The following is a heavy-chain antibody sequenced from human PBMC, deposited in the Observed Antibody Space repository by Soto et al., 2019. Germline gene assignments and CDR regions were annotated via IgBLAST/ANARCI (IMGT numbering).Heavy chain of an antibody. D-gene: IGHD3-10*01. J-gene: IGHJ4*02. V-gene: IGHV3-23*01. Sequence: EVQLLESGGGLVQPGGSLGLSCAAPGFPLTGNPLAGSRRLQGKGLEWFQGFRFGGEDDPTYYAASVRGRFTISRDNSKNTLFLQMNSLRAEDTAIYYCAKKVNSGSGSQFFDYWGQGTLVTVSS. CDR1: GFPLTGNP. CDR3: AKKVNSGSGSQFFDY. CDR2: FRFGGEDDPT.